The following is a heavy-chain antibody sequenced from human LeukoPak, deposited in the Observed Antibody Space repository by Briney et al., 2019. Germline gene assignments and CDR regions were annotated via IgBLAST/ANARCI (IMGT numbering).Heavy chain of an antibody. CDR1: GFALSAYW. J-gene: IGHJ6*02. D-gene: IGHD2-21*02. CDR3: ARDYTATGAMDV. V-gene: IGHV3-7*01. Sequence: GGSLRFSCAASGFALSAYWMNWVRQAPGKGLQWLANIKQDGTVQHYVDSVKGRFTISRDNAKNSLFLQMNSLRAEDTALYYCARDYTATGAMDVWGQGTTVTVS. CDR2: IKQDGTVQ.